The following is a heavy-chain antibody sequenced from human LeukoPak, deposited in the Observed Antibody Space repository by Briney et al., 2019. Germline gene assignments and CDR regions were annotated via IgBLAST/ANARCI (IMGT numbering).Heavy chain of an antibody. D-gene: IGHD6-19*01. CDR3: AKDQQWRPGGWFDP. CDR2: ISGSGGNI. CDR1: GFTFSSYA. Sequence: GGSLRLSCAGYGFTFSSYAMNWVRQAPGKGLEWVSGISGSGGNIYYADSVKGRFTIYRDNSKNRMYLQMSSLRAEDTAVYYCAKDQQWRPGGWFDPWGQGTLVTVSS. J-gene: IGHJ5*02. V-gene: IGHV3-23*01.